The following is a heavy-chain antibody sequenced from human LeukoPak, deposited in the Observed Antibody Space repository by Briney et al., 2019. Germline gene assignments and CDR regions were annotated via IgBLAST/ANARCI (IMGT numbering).Heavy chain of an antibody. CDR1: GYTFTGYY. V-gene: IGHV1-2*02. D-gene: IGHD3-10*01. CDR3: ARNLWFGESSDAFDM. CDR2: INPNSGGT. Sequence: ASVKVSCKPSGYTFTGYYIQWVRQAPRQGLEWMGWINPNSGGTNYAQKFQGRVTMTRDTSISTAYMELSSLTSDDTAVYYCARNLWFGESSDAFDMWGQGTMVTVSS. J-gene: IGHJ3*02.